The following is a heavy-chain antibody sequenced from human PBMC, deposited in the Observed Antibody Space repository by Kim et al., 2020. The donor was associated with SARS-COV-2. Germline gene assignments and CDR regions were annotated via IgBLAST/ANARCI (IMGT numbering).Heavy chain of an antibody. CDR2: IYYSGST. D-gene: IGHD6-13*01. J-gene: IGHJ1*01. V-gene: IGHV4-59*01. Sequence: SETLSLTCTVSGGSISSYYWSWIRQPPGKGLEWIGYIYYSGSTNYNPSLKSRVTISVDTSKNQFSLKLSSVTAADTAVYYCARGRNMKYSSSWYPPAEYFQHWGQGTLVTVSS. CDR1: GGSISSYY. CDR3: ARGRNMKYSSSWYPPAEYFQH.